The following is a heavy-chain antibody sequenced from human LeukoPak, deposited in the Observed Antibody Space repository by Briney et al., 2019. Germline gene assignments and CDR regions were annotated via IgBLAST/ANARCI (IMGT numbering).Heavy chain of an antibody. CDR3: AKDPVGSFYPYYFEY. CDR1: GYTFTGYY. CDR2: INPSGGST. Sequence: ASAKVSCKASGYTFTGYYMHWVRQAPGQGLEWMGIINPSGGSTSYAQKFQGRVTMTRDMSTSTVYMELSSLRSEDTAVYYCAKDPVGSFYPYYFEYWGQGALVTVSS. V-gene: IGHV1-46*01. J-gene: IGHJ4*02. D-gene: IGHD1-26*01.